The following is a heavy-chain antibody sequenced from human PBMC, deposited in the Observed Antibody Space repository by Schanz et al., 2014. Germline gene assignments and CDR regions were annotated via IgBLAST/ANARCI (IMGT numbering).Heavy chain of an antibody. CDR3: ARDFLLEQLGYSHYYYAMDV. J-gene: IGHJ6*02. D-gene: IGHD2-15*01. V-gene: IGHV3-48*01. CDR1: GFTFSSYS. CDR2: ISSSSSTR. Sequence: EVQLVDSGGGLVQPGGSLRLSCAASGFTFSSYSMNWVRQAPGKGLEWVSYISSSSSTRYYADSVKGRFTISRDNAKNSLFLQMNSLRAEDTAVYYCARDFLLEQLGYSHYYYAMDVWGQGTTVTVSS.